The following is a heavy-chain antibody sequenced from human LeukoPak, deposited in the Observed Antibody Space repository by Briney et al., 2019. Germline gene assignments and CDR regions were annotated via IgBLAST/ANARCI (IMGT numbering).Heavy chain of an antibody. CDR1: GGSISSYY. J-gene: IGHJ4*02. CDR2: IYHSGST. CDR3: ARDQYYESSGGDY. Sequence: SETLSLTCTVSGGSISSYYWSWIRQPPGKGLEWIGSIYHSGSTYYNPSLKSRVTISVDTSKKQFSLKLSSVTAADTAVYYCARDQYYESSGGDYWGQGTLVTVSS. V-gene: IGHV4-38-2*02. D-gene: IGHD3-22*01.